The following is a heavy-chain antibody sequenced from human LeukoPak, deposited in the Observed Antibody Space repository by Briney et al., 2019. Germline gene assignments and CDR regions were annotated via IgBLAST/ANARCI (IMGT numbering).Heavy chain of an antibody. D-gene: IGHD4-17*01. CDR3: ARAGRADGDYHYFEY. J-gene: IGHJ4*02. CDR2: ISYDGSNK. V-gene: IGHV3-30-3*01. CDR1: GFTFSSYA. Sequence: GGSLRLSCAASGFTFSSYAMHWVRQAPGKGLEWVAVISYDGSNKYYADSVRGRLTISRDNSKNTLYLQMNSPRAEDTAVYYCARAGRADGDYHYFEYWGQGTLVTVSS.